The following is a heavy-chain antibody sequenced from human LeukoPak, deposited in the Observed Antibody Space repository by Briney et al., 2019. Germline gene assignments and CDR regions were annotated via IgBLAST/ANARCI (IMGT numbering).Heavy chain of an antibody. Sequence: SETLSLTCTVSSGSISSYYWSWIRQPPGKGLDWIGYIYYSGSTNYNPSLKSRVTISVDTSKNQFSLKLSSVTAADTAVYYCARHSSIWYDNYYYYYGMDVWGQGTTVTVSS. V-gene: IGHV4-59*01. D-gene: IGHD6-13*01. CDR2: IYYSGST. J-gene: IGHJ6*02. CDR1: SGSISSYY. CDR3: ARHSSIWYDNYYYYYGMDV.